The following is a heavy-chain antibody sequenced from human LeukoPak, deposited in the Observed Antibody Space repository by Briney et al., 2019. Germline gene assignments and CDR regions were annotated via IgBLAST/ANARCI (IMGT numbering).Heavy chain of an antibody. D-gene: IGHD3-10*01. CDR2: IYHSGST. Sequence: SETLSLTCAVSGGSISSGGYSWSWIRQPPGKGLEWIGHIYHSGSTYYNPSLKSRVTISVDRSKNQFSLKLSSVTAADTAVYYCARVSGSGSYTIDYWGQGTLVTVSS. CDR1: GGSISSGGYS. J-gene: IGHJ4*02. V-gene: IGHV4-30-2*01. CDR3: ARVSGSGSYTIDY.